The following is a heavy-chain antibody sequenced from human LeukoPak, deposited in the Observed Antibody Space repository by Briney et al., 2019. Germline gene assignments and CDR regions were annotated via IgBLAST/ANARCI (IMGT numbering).Heavy chain of an antibody. CDR3: AKSYYGSGSSDDAFDI. V-gene: IGHV3-9*01. Sequence: PGRSLRLSCAASGFTFEDYAMHWVRQAPGKGLEWVSGISWNSGSIGYADSVKGRFTISRDNAKNSLYLQMNSLRAEDTALYYCAKSYYGSGSSDDAFDIWGQGTMVTVSS. D-gene: IGHD3-10*01. CDR2: ISWNSGSI. CDR1: GFTFEDYA. J-gene: IGHJ3*02.